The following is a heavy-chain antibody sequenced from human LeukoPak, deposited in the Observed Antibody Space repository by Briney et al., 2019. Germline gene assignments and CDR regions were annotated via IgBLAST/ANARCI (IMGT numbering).Heavy chain of an antibody. V-gene: IGHV4-31*11. Sequence: PAQTLSLTCAVSGGSISSADFYWSWIRQHPGKGLEWIGFIYYSGSSYYNPSLKSRVSISIDTSKNQFSLTLNSVTAADTAVYYCARGSDFFDYWGQGTLVTV. J-gene: IGHJ4*02. CDR2: IYYSGSS. CDR1: GGSISSADFY. CDR3: ARGSDFFDY.